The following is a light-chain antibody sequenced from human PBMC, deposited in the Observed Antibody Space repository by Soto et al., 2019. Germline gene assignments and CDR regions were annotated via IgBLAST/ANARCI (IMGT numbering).Light chain of an antibody. CDR1: QSISSY. CDR3: QQDNSYSEA. Sequence: DIHMTQSPSSLSASVGDGVTITCRASQSISSYLNWYQQKPGKAPKLLIYKASTLKSGVPSRFSGSGSGTEFTLTISSLQPDDFATYYCQQDNSYSEAFGQGTKVDIK. V-gene: IGKV1-5*03. J-gene: IGKJ1*01. CDR2: KAS.